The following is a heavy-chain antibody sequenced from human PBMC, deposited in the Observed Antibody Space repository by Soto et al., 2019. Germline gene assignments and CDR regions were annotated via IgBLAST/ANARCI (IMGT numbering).Heavy chain of an antibody. V-gene: IGHV3-21*01. D-gene: IGHD2-15*01. CDR3: ARGRGCSGGSCYFAPPGY. CDR2: ISSSSSYI. CDR1: GFTFSSYS. J-gene: IGHJ4*02. Sequence: GGSLRLSCAASGFTFSSYSMNWVRQAPGKGLEWVSSISSSSSYIYYADSAKGRFTISRDNAKNSLYLQMNSLRAEDTAVYYCARGRGCSGGSCYFAPPGYWGQGTLVTVSS.